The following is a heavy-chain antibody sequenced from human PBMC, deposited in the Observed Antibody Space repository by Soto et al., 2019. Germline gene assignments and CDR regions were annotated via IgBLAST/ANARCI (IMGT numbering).Heavy chain of an antibody. V-gene: IGHV3-11*01. CDR2: ISGSGRTT. CDR1: GFTFSDYH. D-gene: IGHD6-13*01. CDR3: ARARGSSPDY. Sequence: QVQLVESGGGLVKPGGSLRLSCAASGFTFSDYHMTWIRQAPGKGLEWVSHISGSGRTTYYAESVKGRLTISRDNAKNSLSLQMNSLRAEDTAVYYCARARGSSPDYWGQGTLVSVSS. J-gene: IGHJ4*02.